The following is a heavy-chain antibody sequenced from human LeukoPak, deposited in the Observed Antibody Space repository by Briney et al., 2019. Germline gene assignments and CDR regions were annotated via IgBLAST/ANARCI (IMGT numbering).Heavy chain of an antibody. D-gene: IGHD6-13*01. CDR3: ARDYYSSSQFES. CDR2: INNGGST. Sequence: AGGSLRLSCAASGFTVSTNYMSWVRQAPGKGLERVSLINNGGSTYYADSVKGRFTISRDNSRNTLYLQMNSLRADDTAVYYCARDYYSSSQFESWGQGILVTVSS. J-gene: IGHJ4*02. V-gene: IGHV3-53*01. CDR1: GFTVSTNY.